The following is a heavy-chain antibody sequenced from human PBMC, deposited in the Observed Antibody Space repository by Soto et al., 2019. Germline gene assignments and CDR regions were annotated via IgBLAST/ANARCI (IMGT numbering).Heavy chain of an antibody. Sequence: QVQLQESGPGLVKPSETLSLTCTVSGGSISSYYWSWIRQPPGKGLEWIGYIYYSGSTNYNPSLKRRVTXXVXTXMNQFSLKLNSMTAADTAVYYCARHNYGSGSTYFDYWGQGTLVTVSS. CDR1: GGSISSYY. J-gene: IGHJ4*02. V-gene: IGHV4-59*08. CDR2: IYYSGST. D-gene: IGHD3-10*01. CDR3: ARHNYGSGSTYFDY.